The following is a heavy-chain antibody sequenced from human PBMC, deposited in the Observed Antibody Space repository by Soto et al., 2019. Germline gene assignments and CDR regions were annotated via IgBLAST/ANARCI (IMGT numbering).Heavy chain of an antibody. Sequence: QVQLVQSGAEVKKPGASVKVSCKTSGYSFTTYGISWVRQAPGQGLEWMGWISSYNGKTNYAQKHQGRLTMTTDTSTSTVYMELRSLTPDDTAVYYCARDTPHRRDSSEIDPWGQGTLVTVSS. J-gene: IGHJ5*02. V-gene: IGHV1-18*01. CDR2: ISSYNGKT. CDR3: ARDTPHRRDSSEIDP. CDR1: GYSFTTYG. D-gene: IGHD3-22*01.